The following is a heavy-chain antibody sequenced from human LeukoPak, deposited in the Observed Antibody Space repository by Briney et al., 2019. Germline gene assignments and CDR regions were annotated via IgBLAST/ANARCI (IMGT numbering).Heavy chain of an antibody. CDR1: GYAFTSYD. D-gene: IGHD3-9*01. J-gene: IGHJ3*02. CDR2: MNPNSGNT. CDR3: ATAFPHYDILTGYSLDAFDI. V-gene: IGHV1-8*01. Sequence: ASVKVSCKASGYAFTSYDINWVRQATGQGLEWMGWMNPNSGNTGYAQKFQGRVTMTRNTSISTAYMELSSLRSEDTAVYYCATAFPHYDILTGYSLDAFDIWGQGTVVTVSS.